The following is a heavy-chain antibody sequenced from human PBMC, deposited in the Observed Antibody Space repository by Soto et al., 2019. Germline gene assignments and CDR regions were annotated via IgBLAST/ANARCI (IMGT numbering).Heavy chain of an antibody. CDR2: TYYRSKWYN. D-gene: IGHD6-6*01. J-gene: IGHJ4*02. CDR1: GDSVSSNSAA. CDR3: ARVTFSHLAARRRVTDYDY. Sequence: QSPTLSLPCAISGDSVSSNSAAWNWIRQSPSRGLEWLGRTYYRSKWYNDYAVSVKSRLTINPDTSKNQFSLQLNSVTPEDTAVYYCARVTFSHLAARRRVTDYDYWGQGTLVTVSS. V-gene: IGHV6-1*01.